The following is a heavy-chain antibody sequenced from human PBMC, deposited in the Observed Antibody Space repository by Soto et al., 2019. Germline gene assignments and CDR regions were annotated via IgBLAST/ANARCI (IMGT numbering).Heavy chain of an antibody. Sequence: GESVKISCKGSGYSFTSYWIGWVRQMPGKGLEWMGIIYPGDSDTRYSPSFQGQVTISADKSISTAYLQWSSLKASDTAMYYCARIEPMATSRYYLGTSSRPREYYYRMDVWGQGTTVTVSS. CDR1: GYSFTSYW. V-gene: IGHV5-51*01. CDR2: IYPGDSDT. CDR3: ARIEPMATSRYYLGTSSRPREYYYRMDV. D-gene: IGHD3-16*01. J-gene: IGHJ6*02.